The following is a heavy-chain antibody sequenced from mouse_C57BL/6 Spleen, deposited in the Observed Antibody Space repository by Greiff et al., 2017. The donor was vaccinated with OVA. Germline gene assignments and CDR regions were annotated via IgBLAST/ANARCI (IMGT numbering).Heavy chain of an antibody. Sequence: EVKLMESGPGLVKPSQTVFLTCTVTGISITTGNYRWSWIRQFPGNKLEWIGYIYYSGTNTYNPSLTSRTTITRDTPKNQFFLEMNSLTAEDTATYYCAREGYDYAMDYWGQGTSVTVSS. CDR3: AREGYDYAMDY. D-gene: IGHD3-2*02. CDR2: IYYSGTN. J-gene: IGHJ4*01. CDR1: GISITTGNYR. V-gene: IGHV3-5*01.